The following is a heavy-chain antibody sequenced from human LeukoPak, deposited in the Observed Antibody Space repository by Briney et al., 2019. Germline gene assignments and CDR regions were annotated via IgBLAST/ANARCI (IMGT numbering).Heavy chain of an antibody. CDR3: AREPVGKLWVDN. J-gene: IGHJ4*02. D-gene: IGHD5-18*01. V-gene: IGHV3-21*06. CDR2: ISSSSTYI. Sequence: GGSLTLSCLASGFTITTYAMGWVLQAPGKGLQWVSSISSSSTYIYYADSVKGRFTISRDNAKNSLYLQMNSLRAEDTAVYYCAREPVGKLWVDNWGQGTLVTVSS. CDR1: GFTITTYA.